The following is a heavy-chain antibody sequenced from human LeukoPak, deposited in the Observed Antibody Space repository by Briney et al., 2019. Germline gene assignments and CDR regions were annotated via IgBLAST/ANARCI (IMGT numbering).Heavy chain of an antibody. V-gene: IGHV4-39*01. Sequence: SETLSLTCTVSGGSISSSSYYWGWIRQPPGKGLEWIGSIYYSGSTYYNPSLKSRVTISVDTSKNQFSLKLSSVTAADTAVYYCARLGRSLWFGELEYYFDYWGQGTLVTVSS. CDR1: GGSISSSSYY. CDR2: IYYSGST. D-gene: IGHD3-10*01. CDR3: ARLGRSLWFGELEYYFDY. J-gene: IGHJ4*02.